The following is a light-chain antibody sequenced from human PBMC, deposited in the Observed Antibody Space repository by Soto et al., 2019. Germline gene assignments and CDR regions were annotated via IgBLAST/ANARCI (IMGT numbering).Light chain of an antibody. CDR2: QAS. V-gene: IGKV1-5*03. CDR1: QTISSW. CDR3: QHYNSYSDA. J-gene: IGKJ1*01. Sequence: DIQMTQSPSTLSGSVGDRVTITCRASQTISSWLAWYQQKPGKAPQLLIYQASTLKSGVPSRFSGSGSGTEFTLTISSLQPDDFATYYCQHYNSYSDAFGQGTKVEL.